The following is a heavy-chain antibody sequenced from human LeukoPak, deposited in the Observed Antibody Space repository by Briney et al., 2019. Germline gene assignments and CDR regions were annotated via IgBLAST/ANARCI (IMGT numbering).Heavy chain of an antibody. CDR1: GGSISSDY. J-gene: IGHJ4*02. Sequence: PSETLSLTCTVPGGSISSDYWSWIRQHPGEWLEWNGYIYYSGSTNYNPSLKSRVTISVHTSKNQFSLKLSSVTAADTAVYYCARATDWVFDYWGQGTLVTVSS. CDR3: ARATDWVFDY. D-gene: IGHD3/OR15-3a*01. CDR2: IYYSGST. V-gene: IGHV4-59*01.